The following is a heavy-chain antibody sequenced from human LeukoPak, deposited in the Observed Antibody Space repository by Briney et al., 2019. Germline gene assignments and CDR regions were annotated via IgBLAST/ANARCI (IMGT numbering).Heavy chain of an antibody. J-gene: IGHJ4*02. CDR2: IWGNGGRS. D-gene: IGHD6-19*01. Sequence: GGSLRLSCAASGFTFSSYAMTWVRQAPGKGLEWVSAIWGNGGRSYYADSVKGRFTISRDNSKNTLSLQVNSLRAEDTAVYFCAKSIWRDQWLAFDYWGQGTLVTVSS. CDR1: GFTFSSYA. CDR3: AKSIWRDQWLAFDY. V-gene: IGHV3-23*01.